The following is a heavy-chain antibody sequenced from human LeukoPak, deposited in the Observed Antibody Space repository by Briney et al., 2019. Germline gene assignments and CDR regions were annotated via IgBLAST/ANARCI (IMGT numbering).Heavy chain of an antibody. CDR2: INHSGST. CDR1: GASINSGSVF. Sequence: SETLSLTCSVSGASINSGSVFWSWIRQPPGKGLEWIGEINHSGSTNYNPSLKSRVTISVDTSKNQFSLKLSSVTAADTAVYYCARDHSSSSEDYWGQGTLVTVSS. J-gene: IGHJ4*02. CDR3: ARDHSSSSEDY. D-gene: IGHD6-13*01. V-gene: IGHV4-39*07.